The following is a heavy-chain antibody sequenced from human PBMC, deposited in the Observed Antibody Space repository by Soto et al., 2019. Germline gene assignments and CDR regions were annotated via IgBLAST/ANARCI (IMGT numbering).Heavy chain of an antibody. V-gene: IGHV3-64*02. CDR2: INDNGFST. CDR3: ARGPSTVATWLDY. CDR1: GFTYNNYA. Sequence: EVQLVESGEGLVQPGGSLRVSCAASGFTYNNYAMHWVRQAPGKGLEYVSAINDNGFSTYYGDSVRGRFIISRDNSKNTLYLQMGSLRAEDMAVYYCARGPSTVATWLDYWGQGTLVTVSS. D-gene: IGHD4-17*01. J-gene: IGHJ4*02.